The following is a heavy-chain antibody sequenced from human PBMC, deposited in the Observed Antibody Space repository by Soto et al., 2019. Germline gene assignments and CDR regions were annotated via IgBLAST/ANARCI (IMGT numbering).Heavy chain of an antibody. Sequence: SETLSLTCTVSGGSLSSYYWSWIRQPPGKGLECIGYIYYSGSTNYKPSLKSRVTISVDTSKNQFSLKLSSVTAADTAVYYCAREGVSSSWYNYYGMDVWGQGTTVTVSS. CDR3: AREGVSSSWYNYYGMDV. CDR2: IYYSGST. D-gene: IGHD6-13*01. V-gene: IGHV4-59*01. J-gene: IGHJ6*02. CDR1: GGSLSSYY.